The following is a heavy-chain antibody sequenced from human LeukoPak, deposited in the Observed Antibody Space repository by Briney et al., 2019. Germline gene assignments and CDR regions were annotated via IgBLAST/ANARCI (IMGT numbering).Heavy chain of an antibody. Sequence: SETLSLTCTVSGGSISSHYWSWIRQPAGKGLEWIGRIYTSGSTNYNPSLKSRVTMSVGTSKNQFSLKLSSVTAADTAVYYCARDGPTPYYDFWSGYMPPYYYYYYMDVWGKGTTVTVSS. CDR2: IYTSGST. CDR1: GGSISSHY. CDR3: ARDGPTPYYDFWSGYMPPYYYYYYMDV. V-gene: IGHV4-4*07. D-gene: IGHD3-3*01. J-gene: IGHJ6*03.